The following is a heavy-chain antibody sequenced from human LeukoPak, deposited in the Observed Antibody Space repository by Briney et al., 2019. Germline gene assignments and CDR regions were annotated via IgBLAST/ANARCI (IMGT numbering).Heavy chain of an antibody. CDR2: ISYDGSNK. V-gene: IGHV3-30*04. CDR3: ARETSPFDY. J-gene: IGHJ4*02. Sequence: GGSLRLSCAASGFTFSSYAMHWVRQAPGKGLEWVAVISYDGSNKYYADSVKGRFTISRDNSKNTLYLQMNSLRAEDTAVYYCARETSPFDYWGQGTLVTVSS. CDR1: GFTFSSYA.